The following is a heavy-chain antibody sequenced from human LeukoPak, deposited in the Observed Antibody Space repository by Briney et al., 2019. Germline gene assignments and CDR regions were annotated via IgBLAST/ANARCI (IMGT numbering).Heavy chain of an antibody. CDR2: IKAGDGNT. J-gene: IGHJ4*02. D-gene: IGHD1-26*01. CDR3: ARSFSGNYIDY. Sequence: ASVKVSCKASGYTFTNYAIHWVGQAPGQRLEWMGWIKAGDGNTRYSQQFQGRVTITRDTSASTVYVELSSLRSEDTAMYYCARSFSGNYIDYWGQGTLVTVSS. CDR1: GYTFTNYA. V-gene: IGHV1-3*01.